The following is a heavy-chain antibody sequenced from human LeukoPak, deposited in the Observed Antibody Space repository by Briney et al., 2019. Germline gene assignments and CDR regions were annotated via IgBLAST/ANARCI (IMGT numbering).Heavy chain of an antibody. CDR1: GFSFSSYW. CDR2: ISHDGSSA. Sequence: GGSLRLSCAASGFSFSSYWMHWVRQAPGKGLVWVARISHDGSSALSADSVTGLFTISRDNADNTLYLQLNSLRAEDTAVYYCARVSFCPRCHFDYWGQGTLVSVSS. J-gene: IGHJ4*02. V-gene: IGHV3-74*03. D-gene: IGHD2/OR15-2a*01. CDR3: ARVSFCPRCHFDY.